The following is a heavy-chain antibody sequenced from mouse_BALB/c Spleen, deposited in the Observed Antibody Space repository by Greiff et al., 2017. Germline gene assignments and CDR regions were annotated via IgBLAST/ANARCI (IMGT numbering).Heavy chain of an antibody. J-gene: IGHJ4*01. CDR1: GFTFSSFG. D-gene: IGHD1-1*01. V-gene: IGHV5-17*02. Sequence: EVMLVESGGGLVQPGGSRKLSCAASGFTFSSFGMHWVRQAPEKGLEWVAYISSGSSTIYYADTVKGRFTISRDNPKNTLFLQMTSLRSEDTAMYYCARRGLYGSPYYYAMDYWGQGTSVTVSS. CDR3: ARRGLYGSPYYYAMDY. CDR2: ISSGSSTI.